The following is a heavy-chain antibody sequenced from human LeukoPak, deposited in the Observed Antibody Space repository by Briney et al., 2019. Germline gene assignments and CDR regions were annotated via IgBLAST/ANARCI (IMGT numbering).Heavy chain of an antibody. CDR3: AKVWDWGIGSY. CDR1: GFTFSSYA. V-gene: IGHV3-23*01. J-gene: IGHJ4*02. CDR2: ISGSGGST. Sequence: GGSLRLSCAASGFTFSSYAMSWVRKAPGKGLEWVSAISGSGGSTYYADSVKGRFTISRDNSKNTLYLQMNSLRAEDTAVYYCAKVWDWGIGSYWGQGTLVTVSS. D-gene: IGHD3/OR15-3a*01.